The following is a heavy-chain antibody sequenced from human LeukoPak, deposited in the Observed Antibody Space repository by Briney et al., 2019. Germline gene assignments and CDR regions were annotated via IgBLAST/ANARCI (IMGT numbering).Heavy chain of an antibody. Sequence: GSSVKVSCKASGGTFSSYAISWVRQAPGQGLEWMGGIIPIFGTANYAQKFQGRVTITADESTSTAYMELSSLRSEDTAVYYCARLGIAAYWTNWFDPWGQGTLVTVSS. CDR3: ARLGIAAYWTNWFDP. D-gene: IGHD6-13*01. CDR1: GGTFSSYA. J-gene: IGHJ5*02. V-gene: IGHV1-69*01. CDR2: IIPIFGTA.